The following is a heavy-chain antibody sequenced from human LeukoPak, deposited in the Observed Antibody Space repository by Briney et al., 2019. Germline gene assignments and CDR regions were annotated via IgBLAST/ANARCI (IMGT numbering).Heavy chain of an antibody. CDR3: AREYQLLGTVYNYFDP. Sequence: ASVKVSCKASGYTFTSYGISWERQAPGQGLEWMGWISAYNGNTNYAQKLQGRVTMTTDTSTSTAYMELTSLRSEDTAVYYCAREYQLLGTVYNYFDPWGQGTLVTVSS. CDR1: GYTFTSYG. D-gene: IGHD2-2*01. J-gene: IGHJ5*02. CDR2: ISAYNGNT. V-gene: IGHV1-18*01.